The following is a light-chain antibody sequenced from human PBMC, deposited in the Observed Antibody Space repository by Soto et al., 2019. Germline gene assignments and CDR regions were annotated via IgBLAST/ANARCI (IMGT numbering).Light chain of an antibody. Sequence: DIVMTQSPDSLAVSLGERGTINCKSSQSVLYSSNNMNYLAWYQQKPGQPPKLLIYWASTRESGVPDRFSGSGSGTDFTLTISSLQAEDVAVYYCQQYYSTLWTFGQGTKVEIK. CDR1: QSVLYSSNNMNY. CDR2: WAS. CDR3: QQYYSTLWT. J-gene: IGKJ1*01. V-gene: IGKV4-1*01.